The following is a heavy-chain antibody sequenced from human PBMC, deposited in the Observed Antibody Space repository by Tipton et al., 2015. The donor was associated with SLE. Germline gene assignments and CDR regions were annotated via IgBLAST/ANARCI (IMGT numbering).Heavy chain of an antibody. V-gene: IGHV3-30*02. Sequence: SLRLSCAASGFTFSSYGMHWVRQAPGKGLEWVAFIRYDGSNKYYADSVKGRFTISRDNSKNTLYLQMNSLRAEDTAVYYCAKPVAAAGRGYGMDVWGQGTLVTVSS. CDR3: AKPVAAAGRGYGMDV. D-gene: IGHD6-13*01. CDR1: GFTFSSYG. J-gene: IGHJ6*02. CDR2: IRYDGSNK.